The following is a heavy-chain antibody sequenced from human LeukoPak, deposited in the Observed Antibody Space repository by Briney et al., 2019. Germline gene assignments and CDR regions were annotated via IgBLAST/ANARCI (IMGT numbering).Heavy chain of an antibody. CDR3: ARGGDILTGYYLIGGLFDY. V-gene: IGHV4-59*01. D-gene: IGHD3-9*01. CDR1: GGSISSYY. J-gene: IGHJ4*02. Sequence: SETLSLTCTVSGGSISSYYWSWIRQPPGKGLEWIGYIYYSGSTNYNPSLKSRVTISVDTSKNQFSLKLSSVTAADTAVYYCARGGDILTGYYLIGGLFDYWGQGTLDTVSS. CDR2: IYYSGST.